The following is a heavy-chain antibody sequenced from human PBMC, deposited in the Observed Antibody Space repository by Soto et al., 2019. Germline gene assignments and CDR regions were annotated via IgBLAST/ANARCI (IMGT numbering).Heavy chain of an antibody. CDR1: GGSISSSSYY. CDR2: IYYSGST. V-gene: IGHV4-39*01. D-gene: IGHD3-22*01. J-gene: IGHJ4*02. CDR3: ARLIYYYDSSGFVSPSSTFDY. Sequence: KPSETLSLTCTVSGGSISSSSYYWGWIRQPPGKGLEWIGSIYYSGSTYYNPSLKSRVTISVDTSKNQFSLKLSSVTAADTAVYYCARLIYYYDSSGFVSPSSTFDYWGQGTLVTVSS.